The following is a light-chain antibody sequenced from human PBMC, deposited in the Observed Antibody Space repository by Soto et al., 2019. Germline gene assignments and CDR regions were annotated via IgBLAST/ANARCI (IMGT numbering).Light chain of an antibody. CDR1: QSVSSW. Sequence: DIEMTQSPSTLSSSLGDRVTITCRASQSVSSWLAWYQQKPGKAPRLLIYDASSLESGVPARFSGSGSGTEFTLTISSLQPDDFAAYYCQQHNSYPVTFGQGTKVDIK. J-gene: IGKJ1*01. CDR2: DAS. V-gene: IGKV1-5*01. CDR3: QQHNSYPVT.